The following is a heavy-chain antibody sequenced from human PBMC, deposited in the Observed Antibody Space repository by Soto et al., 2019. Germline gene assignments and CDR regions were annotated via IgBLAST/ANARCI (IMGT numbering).Heavy chain of an antibody. Sequence: ASVKVSCKASGGTFSSYAISWVRQAPGQGLEWMGGIIPIFGTANYAQKFQGRVTTTADESTSTAYMELSSLRSEDTAVYYCARGYCSSTSCYDLRFDPWGQGTLVTVSS. CDR3: ARGYCSSTSCYDLRFDP. CDR2: IIPIFGTA. J-gene: IGHJ5*02. D-gene: IGHD2-2*01. CDR1: GGTFSSYA. V-gene: IGHV1-69*13.